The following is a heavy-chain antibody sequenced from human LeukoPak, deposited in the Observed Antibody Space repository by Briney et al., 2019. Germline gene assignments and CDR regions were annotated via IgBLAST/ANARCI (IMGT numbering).Heavy chain of an antibody. V-gene: IGHV3-23*01. CDR1: GFAFSSYA. D-gene: IGHD1-26*01. CDR2: LSGSGGTT. CDR3: AKDLSGSYDY. J-gene: IGHJ4*02. Sequence: GGSLRLSCAASGFAFSSYAMSWVRQAPGKGLEWVSALSGSGGTTYYADSVKGRFTISRDNSKNTLSLQMNSLRAEDTAIYYCAKDLSGSYDYWGQGTQVTVSS.